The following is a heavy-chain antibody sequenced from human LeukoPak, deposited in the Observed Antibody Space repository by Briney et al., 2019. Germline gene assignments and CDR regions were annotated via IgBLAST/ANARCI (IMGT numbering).Heavy chain of an antibody. Sequence: PGGSLRLSCAASGFTFSNYAMSWVRQAPGKGLEWVSVISDSGGNAFYADSVRGRFTISRDNSKNTLYLEMNSLRTEDSALYYCAKGRGFDYWGQGTLVTVSS. CDR1: GFTFSNYA. V-gene: IGHV3-23*01. D-gene: IGHD3-10*01. CDR3: AKGRGFDY. CDR2: ISDSGGNA. J-gene: IGHJ4*02.